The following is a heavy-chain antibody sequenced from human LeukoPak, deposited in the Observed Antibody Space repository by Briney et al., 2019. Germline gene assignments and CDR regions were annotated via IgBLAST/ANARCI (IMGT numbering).Heavy chain of an antibody. CDR1: GYTFTSYY. Sequence: ASVRVSCKASGYTFTSYYMHWVRQAPGQGLEWMGIINPSGGSTSYAQKFQGRVTMTRDTSTSTVYMGLSSLRSEDTAVYYCARDRAGYCGSTSCFEADYWGQGTLVTVSS. V-gene: IGHV1-46*01. D-gene: IGHD2-2*03. J-gene: IGHJ4*02. CDR2: INPSGGST. CDR3: ARDRAGYCGSTSCFEADY.